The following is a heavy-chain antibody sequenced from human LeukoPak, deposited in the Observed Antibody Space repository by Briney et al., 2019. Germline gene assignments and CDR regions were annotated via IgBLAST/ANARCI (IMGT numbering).Heavy chain of an antibody. Sequence: GALRLSCAASGFTFSSYGMSWVRQAPGKGLEWVSAISGSGGSTYYADSMKGRFTISRDNSKNSLYLQMNSLRAEDTAVYYCAELGITMIGGVWGKGTTVTISS. CDR3: AELGITMIGGV. D-gene: IGHD3-10*02. V-gene: IGHV3-23*01. CDR2: ISGSGGST. CDR1: GFTFSSYG. J-gene: IGHJ6*04.